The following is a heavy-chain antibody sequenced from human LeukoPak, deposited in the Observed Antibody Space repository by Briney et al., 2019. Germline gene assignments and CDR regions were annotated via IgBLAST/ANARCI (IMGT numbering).Heavy chain of an antibody. CDR3: AKSAYDSSGYYFLADAFDI. Sequence: GGSLRLSCAASGFTFSSYAMSWVRQTPGKGLEWVSAISGSGGSTYYADSVKGRFTISRDNSKNTLYLQMNSLRAEDTAVYYCAKSAYDSSGYYFLADAFDIWGQGTMVTLSS. J-gene: IGHJ3*02. CDR2: ISGSGGST. CDR1: GFTFSSYA. V-gene: IGHV3-23*01. D-gene: IGHD3-22*01.